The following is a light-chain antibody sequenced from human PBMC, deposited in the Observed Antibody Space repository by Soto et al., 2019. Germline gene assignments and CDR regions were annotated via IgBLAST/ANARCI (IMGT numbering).Light chain of an antibody. CDR1: SSNIGKNF. V-gene: IGLV1-51*01. CDR2: DNN. CDR3: ATWDTSLSAGV. J-gene: IGLJ2*01. Sequence: QSVLTQPPSVSAAPGQRVTISCSGSSSNIGKNFVSWYQQLPGTAPKLLIYDNNKRPSGIPDRFSGSKSGTSATLGITGLQTGDEADYYCATWDTSLSAGVFGGGTKVTVL.